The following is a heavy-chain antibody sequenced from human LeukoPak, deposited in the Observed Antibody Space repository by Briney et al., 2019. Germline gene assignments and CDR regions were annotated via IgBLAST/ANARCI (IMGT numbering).Heavy chain of an antibody. CDR2: IYYSGST. D-gene: IGHD2-21*02. J-gene: IGHJ5*02. CDR1: GGSISSYY. V-gene: IGHV4-59*12. CDR3: TRCGMTFGLPGSQTGGYNWFDP. Sequence: PSETLSLTCTVSGGSISSYYWRWIRQPPGKGLEWVGYIYYSGSTNYNPSRNSRVTISVDTSKNQFSLKLSSVTAADTAVYYCTRCGMTFGLPGSQTGGYNWFDPWGQGTLVTVSS.